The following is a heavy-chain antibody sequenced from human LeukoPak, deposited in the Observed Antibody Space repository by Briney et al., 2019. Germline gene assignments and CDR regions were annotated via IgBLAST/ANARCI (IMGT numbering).Heavy chain of an antibody. D-gene: IGHD2/OR15-2a*01. J-gene: IGHJ4*02. CDR2: ISYDGSNK. CDR1: GFTFSSYG. Sequence: GGSLRLSCAASGFTFSSYGMHWVRQAPGKGLEWVAVISYDGSNKYYADSVKGRFTISRDNSKNTLYLQMNSLRAEDTAVYYCAKDSEGAYFALDYWGQGTLVTVSS. V-gene: IGHV3-30*18. CDR3: AKDSEGAYFALDY.